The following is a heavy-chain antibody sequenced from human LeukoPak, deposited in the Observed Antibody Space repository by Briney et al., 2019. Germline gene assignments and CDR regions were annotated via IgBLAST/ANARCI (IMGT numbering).Heavy chain of an antibody. J-gene: IGHJ4*02. CDR2: FHDSEST. CDR3: ARGDASRRPGIAFDY. CDR1: GGSISNNY. D-gene: IGHD2-2*01. Sequence: SETLSLTCNVSGGSISNNYWSWIRQPPGKGLEWIGYFHDSESTNYNPSLKSRVSISVDTSKNQVSLKLTSVTAADTAVYHCARGDASRRPGIAFDYWGQGTLVTVSS. V-gene: IGHV4-59*01.